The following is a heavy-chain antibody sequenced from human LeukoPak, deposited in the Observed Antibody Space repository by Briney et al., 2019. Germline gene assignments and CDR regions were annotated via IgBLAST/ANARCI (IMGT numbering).Heavy chain of an antibody. V-gene: IGHV3-30*03. CDR2: ISYDGSNK. CDR3: ASGIQLWATDY. D-gene: IGHD5-18*01. J-gene: IGHJ4*02. CDR1: GFTFRSYG. Sequence: GGSLRLSCAASGFTFRSYGMPWVRQAPGKGLGWVAVISYDGSNKYYADSVKGRFTISRDNSKNTLYLQMNSLRAEDTAVYYCASGIQLWATDYWGQGTLVTVSS.